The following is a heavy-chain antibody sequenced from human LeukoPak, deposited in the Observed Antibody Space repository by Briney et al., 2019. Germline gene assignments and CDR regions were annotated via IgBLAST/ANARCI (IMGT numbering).Heavy chain of an antibody. Sequence: ASVKVSCEVSGYTLTELSMHWVRQTPGKGLEWMGRFDPEDGETIYAQTLQGRVTMTEDTSTDTAYMELSSLRSEDTAVYYCARGARPLTIFGVEHSYYYYYGMDVWGQGTTVTVSS. D-gene: IGHD3-3*01. J-gene: IGHJ6*02. V-gene: IGHV1-24*01. CDR1: GYTLTELS. CDR2: FDPEDGET. CDR3: ARGARPLTIFGVEHSYYYYYGMDV.